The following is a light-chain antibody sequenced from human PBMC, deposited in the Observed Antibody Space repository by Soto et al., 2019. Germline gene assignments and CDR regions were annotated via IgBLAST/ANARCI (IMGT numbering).Light chain of an antibody. J-gene: IGKJ1*01. CDR2: DAS. V-gene: IGKV3-11*01. CDR1: QSVSSY. CDR3: QQRSNWPPT. Sequence: EIVLTQSPATLSLSPGERATLSCRASQSVSSYLAWYQQKPGQAPRLLIYDASNRATGIPARFSGSGSGTDFTLTISSLAPEDFAVYYCQQRSNWPPTFGQGTKVEIK.